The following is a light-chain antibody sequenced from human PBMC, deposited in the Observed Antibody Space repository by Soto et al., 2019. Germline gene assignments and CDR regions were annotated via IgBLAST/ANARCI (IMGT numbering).Light chain of an antibody. CDR3: SSYTTSRSVV. CDR2: DVI. V-gene: IGLV2-14*03. J-gene: IGLJ2*01. Sequence: QSALTQPASVSGSPGQWITISCTGTSSDVGAYNYVSWYQKHPGTAPKLMIYDVINRPSGVSNRFSGSKSGNTASLSISGLRAEDEADYYCSSYTTSRSVVFGGGTKLTV. CDR1: SSDVGAYNY.